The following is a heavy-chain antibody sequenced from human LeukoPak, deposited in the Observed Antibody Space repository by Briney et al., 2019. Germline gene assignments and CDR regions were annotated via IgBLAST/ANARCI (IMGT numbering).Heavy chain of an antibody. Sequence: ASVKVSCMASGYTFTGYYLHWVRQAPGQGLKWLGWINPNSGGTNYAQKFQGRVTMTRDTSISTAYMELSGLRSDDTAVYYCARTVPNTVTTLSYWGQGSLVTVSS. CDR1: GYTFTGYY. D-gene: IGHD4-17*01. CDR2: INPNSGGT. V-gene: IGHV1-2*02. J-gene: IGHJ4*02. CDR3: ARTVPNTVTTLSY.